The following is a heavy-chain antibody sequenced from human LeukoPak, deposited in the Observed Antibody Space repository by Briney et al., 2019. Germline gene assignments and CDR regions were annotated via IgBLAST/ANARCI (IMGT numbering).Heavy chain of an antibody. V-gene: IGHV7-4-1*02. J-gene: IGHJ5*02. D-gene: IGHD3-22*01. CDR2: INTNTGNP. CDR3: ARAVFYYDSSGHGNWFDP. Sequence: ASVKVSCKASGYTFTSYGISWVRQAPGQGLEWMGWINTNTGNPTYAQGFTGRFVFSLDTSVSTAYLQISSLKAEDTAVYYCARAVFYYDSSGHGNWFDPWGQGTLVTVSS. CDR1: GYTFTSYG.